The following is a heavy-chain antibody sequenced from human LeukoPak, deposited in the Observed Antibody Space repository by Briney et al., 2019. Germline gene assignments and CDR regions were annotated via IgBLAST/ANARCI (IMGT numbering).Heavy chain of an antibody. J-gene: IGHJ4*02. CDR2: IWYDGRNT. Sequence: PGRTLRLSCAASGFTFSSYGMHWVRQAPGKGLEWVAVIWYDGRNTYYADSVKGRFTISRDNSKNTLYLQMNSLRAEDTAVYYCARGRGYGGYYLDYWGQGTLVTVSS. V-gene: IGHV3-33*01. D-gene: IGHD5-12*01. CDR3: ARGRGYGGYYLDY. CDR1: GFTFSSYG.